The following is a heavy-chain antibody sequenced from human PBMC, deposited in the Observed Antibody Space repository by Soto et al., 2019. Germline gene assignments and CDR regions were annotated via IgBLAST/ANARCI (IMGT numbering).Heavy chain of an antibody. CDR2: IYYSGST. J-gene: IGHJ5*02. CDR3: ARAGDMRQYQLRQGHWFDP. Sequence: SETLSLTCTVSGGSISSGGYYWSWIRQHPGKGLEWIGYIYYSGSTYYNPSLKSRVTISVDTSKNQFSLKLSSVTAADTAVYYCARAGDMRQYQLRQGHWFDPWGQGTLVTVSS. D-gene: IGHD2-2*01. CDR1: GGSISSGGYY. V-gene: IGHV4-31*03.